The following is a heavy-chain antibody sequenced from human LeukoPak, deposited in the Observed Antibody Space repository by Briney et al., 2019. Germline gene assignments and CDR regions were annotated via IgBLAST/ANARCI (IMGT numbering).Heavy chain of an antibody. J-gene: IGHJ6*02. CDR1: GFTFSSYD. CDR2: IGTAGDT. V-gene: IGHV3-13*01. Sequence: GGSLRLSCAASGFTFSSYDMHWVRQAPGKGLEWVSAIGTAGDTYYPGSVKGRFTISRENAKNSLYLQMNSLRAGDTAVYYCARGHSYGSYYYYGMDVWGQGTTVTVSS. D-gene: IGHD5-18*01. CDR3: ARGHSYGSYYYYGMDV.